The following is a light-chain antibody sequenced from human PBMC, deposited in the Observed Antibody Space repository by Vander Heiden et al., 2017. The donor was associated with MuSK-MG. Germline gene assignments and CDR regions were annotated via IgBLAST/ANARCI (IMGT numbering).Light chain of an antibody. CDR3: QSYDSSLSVYV. J-gene: IGLJ1*01. CDR2: GNS. Sequence: SVMKQPPSVSGAPGQRATLSCTGSSTNIGAGYDVHWYQQLPGTAPKLLIYGNSNRPSGVPDRFSGSKSGTSASLAITGLQAEDEADYYCQSYDSSLSVYVFGTGTKVTVL. V-gene: IGLV1-40*01. CDR1: STNIGAGYD.